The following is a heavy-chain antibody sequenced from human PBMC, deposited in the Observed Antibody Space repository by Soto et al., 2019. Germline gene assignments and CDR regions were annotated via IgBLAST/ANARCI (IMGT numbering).Heavy chain of an antibody. CDR2: IYYSGST. CDR1: GGSVSSGSYY. J-gene: IGHJ6*02. D-gene: IGHD6-13*01. CDR3: AREIAAAGKYYYGMDV. Sequence: SETLSLTCTVSGGSVSSGSYYWSWIRQPPGKGLEWIGYIYYSGSTNYNPSLKSRVTISVDTSKNQFSLKLSSVTAADTAVYYCAREIAAAGKYYYGMDVWGQETTVTVSS. V-gene: IGHV4-61*01.